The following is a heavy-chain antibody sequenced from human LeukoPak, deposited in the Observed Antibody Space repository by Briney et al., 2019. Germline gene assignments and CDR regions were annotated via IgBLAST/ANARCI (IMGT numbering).Heavy chain of an antibody. CDR3: ASQGYYYGSGSYYNNVAASFDY. CDR1: GFTFSSYW. CDR2: IKQDGSEK. J-gene: IGHJ4*02. Sequence: GGSLRLSCAASGFTFSSYWMSWVRQAPGKGPEWVANIKQDGSEKYYVDSVKGRFTISRDNAKNSLYLQMNSLGAEDTAVYYCASQGYYYGSGSYYNNVAASFDYWGQGTLVTVSS. D-gene: IGHD3-10*01. V-gene: IGHV3-7*01.